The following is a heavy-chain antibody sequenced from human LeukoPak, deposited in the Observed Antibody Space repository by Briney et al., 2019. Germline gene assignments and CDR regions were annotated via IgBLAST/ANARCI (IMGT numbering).Heavy chain of an antibody. D-gene: IGHD3-22*01. Sequence: SETLSLTCSVSGGSISSYYWSWIRQPPGKGLEWIGYIYDSGSTNYNPSLKSRVTISVDASKNQFSLKLSSVTAADTAVFYCASLTTADAFDIWGQGTMVTVSS. CDR1: GGSISSYY. CDR3: ASLTTADAFDI. V-gene: IGHV4-59*01. CDR2: IYDSGST. J-gene: IGHJ3*02.